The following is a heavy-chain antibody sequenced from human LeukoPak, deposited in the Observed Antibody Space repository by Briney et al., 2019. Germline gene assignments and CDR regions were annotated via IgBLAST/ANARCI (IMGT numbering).Heavy chain of an antibody. Sequence: GGSLRLSCAASGFTFSSYAMSWVRQAPGKGLEWVSGVSGWGTRTYYADSVKGRFTISRDNSKNTLYVQMNSLRDEDTAVYYCAKDKGDVGSSGRLEYWGQGTLVTVPS. CDR3: AKDKGDVGSSGRLEY. CDR1: GFTFSSYA. D-gene: IGHD6-6*01. J-gene: IGHJ4*02. CDR2: VSGWGTRT. V-gene: IGHV3-23*01.